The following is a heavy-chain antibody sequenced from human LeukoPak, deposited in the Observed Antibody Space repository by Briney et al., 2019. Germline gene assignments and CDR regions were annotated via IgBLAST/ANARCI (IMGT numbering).Heavy chain of an antibody. V-gene: IGHV6-1*01. Sequence: SQTLSLTCDISGESVSSKNGAWNWIRQSPSRGLEWLGRTYYRPKWYTDYAVSMNGRITISPDTSKNQFSLQLNSVTPDDTAVYYCARDVGTSGWHTFDYWGQGTLVTVSS. D-gene: IGHD6-19*01. CDR2: TYYRPKWYT. CDR3: ARDVGTSGWHTFDY. J-gene: IGHJ4*02. CDR1: GESVSSKNGA.